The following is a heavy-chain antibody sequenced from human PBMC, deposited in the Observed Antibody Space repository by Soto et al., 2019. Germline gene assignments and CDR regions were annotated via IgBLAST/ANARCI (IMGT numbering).Heavy chain of an antibody. J-gene: IGHJ4*02. D-gene: IGHD1-26*01. CDR1: GGTFSSYS. Sequence: QVQLVQSGAEVKKPGSSVKVSCKASGGTFSSYSINWVRQAPGQGLAWMGEIIPIFGTANYAQKFQGRVTITADESTSTAYMELSSLRSEDTDVYYCARDGGRHSGGMDYWGQGTLVTVSS. CDR2: IIPIFGTA. CDR3: ARDGGRHSGGMDY. V-gene: IGHV1-69*01.